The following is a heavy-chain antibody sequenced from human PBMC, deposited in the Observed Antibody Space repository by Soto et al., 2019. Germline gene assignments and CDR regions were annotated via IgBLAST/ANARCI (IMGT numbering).Heavy chain of an antibody. CDR3: ARGFEDDVWGSYRYLAY. D-gene: IGHD3-16*02. J-gene: IGHJ4*02. CDR2: MNPNSGNT. Sequence: ASVKVSCKASGYTFTSYDINWVRKATGQGLEWMGWMNPNSGNTGYAQKFQGRVTMTRNTSIRTAYMELSSLRSEDTAVYYCARGFEDDVWGSYRYLAYWGQGTLVTVSS. CDR1: GYTFTSYD. V-gene: IGHV1-8*01.